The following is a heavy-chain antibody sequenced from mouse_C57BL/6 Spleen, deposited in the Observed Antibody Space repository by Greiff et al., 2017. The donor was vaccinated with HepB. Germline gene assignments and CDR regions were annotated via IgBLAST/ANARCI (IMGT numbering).Heavy chain of an antibody. J-gene: IGHJ1*03. CDR1: GYAFTNYL. CDR2: INPGSGGT. V-gene: IGHV1-54*01. D-gene: IGHD6-1*01. CDR3: ARSRTALAQDFDV. Sequence: QVQLKESGAELVRPGTSVKVSCKASGYAFTNYLIEWVKQRPGQGLEWIGVINPGSGGTNYNEKFKGKATLTADKSSSTAYMQLSSLTSEDSAVYFCARSRTALAQDFDVWGTGTTVTVSS.